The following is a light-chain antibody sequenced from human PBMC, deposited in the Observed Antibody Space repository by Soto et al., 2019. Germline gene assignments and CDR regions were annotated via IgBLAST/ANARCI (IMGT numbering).Light chain of an antibody. CDR1: QGISSY. V-gene: IGKV1-13*02. CDR2: DAS. Sequence: AIQLTQSPSSLSASVGDTVTITCRASQGISSYLAWYQQKPGKAPKLLIYDASSLESGVPSRFSGSGSGTEFTLTISSLQPDDFATYYCQQYNSYLYTFGQGPRWIS. CDR3: QQYNSYLYT. J-gene: IGKJ2*01.